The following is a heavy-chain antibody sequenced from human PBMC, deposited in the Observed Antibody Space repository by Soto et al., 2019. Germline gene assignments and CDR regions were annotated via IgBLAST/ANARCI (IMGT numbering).Heavy chain of an antibody. D-gene: IGHD3-22*01. Sequence: ASVKVSCKASGYTFTSYYMHWVRQAPGQGLEWMGIINPSGGSTSYAQKFQGRVTMTRDTSTSTVYMELSSLRSEDTAVYYCARGSWCYDSSGYYPEPNDYWGQGTLVTVSS. CDR3: ARGSWCYDSSGYYPEPNDY. J-gene: IGHJ4*02. CDR2: INPSGGST. V-gene: IGHV1-46*01. CDR1: GYTFTSYY.